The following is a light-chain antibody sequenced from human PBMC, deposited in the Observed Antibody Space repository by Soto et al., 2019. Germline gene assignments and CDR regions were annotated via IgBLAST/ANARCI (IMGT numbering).Light chain of an antibody. J-gene: IGLJ2*01. CDR3: SSYVGSDNLV. V-gene: IGLV2-8*01. CDR2: EVS. CDR1: SSDVGGYNY. Sequence: QSALTQPPSASGSPGQSVTISCTGTSSDVGGYNYVSWYQQHPGKAPKLMIYEVSKRPSGVPERFSGSKSGNTPSLTVSGLEDEDEADYYCSSYVGSDNLVFGGGTKLTVL.